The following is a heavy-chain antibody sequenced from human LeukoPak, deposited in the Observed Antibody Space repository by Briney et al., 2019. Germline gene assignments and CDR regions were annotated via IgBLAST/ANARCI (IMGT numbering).Heavy chain of an antibody. Sequence: ASVKVSCKVSGYTLTELSMHWVRQAPGKGLEWMGGFDPEDSETIYAQKFQGRVTMTEDTSTDTAYMELSSLRSEDTAVYYCATGGNRLRLDWFDPWGQGTLVTVSS. J-gene: IGHJ5*02. CDR2: FDPEDSET. V-gene: IGHV1-24*01. CDR3: ATGGNRLRLDWFDP. CDR1: GYTLTELS. D-gene: IGHD4-17*01.